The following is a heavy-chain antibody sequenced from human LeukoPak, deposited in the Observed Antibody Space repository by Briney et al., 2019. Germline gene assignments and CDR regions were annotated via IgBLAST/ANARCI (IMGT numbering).Heavy chain of an antibody. V-gene: IGHV1-18*01. CDR1: GYTFTSYG. D-gene: IGHD6-13*01. CDR3: ARVVAAAGINWFAP. Sequence: ASVKVSCKASGYTFTSYGISWVRQAPGQGLEWMGWISAYNGNTNYAQKLQGRVTMTTDTSTSTAYMELRSLRSDDTAVYYCARVVAAAGINWFAPGGQEPLVTVSS. CDR2: ISAYNGNT. J-gene: IGHJ5*02.